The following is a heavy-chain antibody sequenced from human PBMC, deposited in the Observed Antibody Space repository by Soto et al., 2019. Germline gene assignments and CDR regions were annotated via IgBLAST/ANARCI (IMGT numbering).Heavy chain of an antibody. CDR3: ARYGGPTQQIDY. D-gene: IGHD4-17*01. CDR2: MNPNSGNT. V-gene: IGHV1-8*01. J-gene: IGHJ4*02. CDR1: GYTFTSYD. Sequence: GASVKVSCKASGYTFTSYDINWVRQATGQGLEWMGWMNPNSGNTGYAQKFQGRVTMTRNTSISTAYMELSSLRSEDTAMYYCARYGGPTQQIDYWGQGTLVTVSS.